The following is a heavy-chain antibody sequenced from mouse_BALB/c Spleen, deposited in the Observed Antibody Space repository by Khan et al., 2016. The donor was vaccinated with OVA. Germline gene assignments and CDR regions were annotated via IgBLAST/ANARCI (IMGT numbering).Heavy chain of an antibody. V-gene: IGHV3-2*02. CDR2: ISYSGST. CDR3: ARGNYYCSAMDY. CDR1: GYSITSNYA. J-gene: IGHJ4*01. D-gene: IGHD1-2*01. Sequence: EVKLLESGPGLVKPSQSLSLTCTVTGYSITSNYAWNWIRQFPGNKLEWMGYISYSGSTSYNPSLKSRISITRDTSKNQFFLKLNSGTTEDKDTYYCARGNYYCSAMDYWGQGTSVTVSS.